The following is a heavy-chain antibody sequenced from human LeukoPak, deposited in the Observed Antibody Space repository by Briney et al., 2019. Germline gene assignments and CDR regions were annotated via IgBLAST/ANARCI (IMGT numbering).Heavy chain of an antibody. Sequence: TGGSLRLSCAASGFTFSSYWMSWVRQAPGKGLEWVAVISYDGSNKYYADSVKGRFTISRDNSKNTLYLQMNSLRAEDTAVYYCAKAAAYYYDSSGYMAGGYWGQGTLVTVSS. J-gene: IGHJ4*02. CDR1: GFTFSSYW. CDR2: ISYDGSNK. CDR3: AKAAAYYYDSSGYMAGGY. V-gene: IGHV3-30*18. D-gene: IGHD3-22*01.